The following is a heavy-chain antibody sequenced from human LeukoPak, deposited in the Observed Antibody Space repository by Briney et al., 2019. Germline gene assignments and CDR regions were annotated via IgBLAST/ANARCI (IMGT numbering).Heavy chain of an antibody. V-gene: IGHV4-59*01. D-gene: IGHD3-10*01. CDR2: SYYSGST. CDR3: ARDRHYYGSGLSDAFDI. J-gene: IGHJ3*02. CDR1: GGSISSYY. Sequence: SETLSLTCTVSGGSISSYYWSWIRQPPGKGLEGMGYSYYSGSTNYNPSLKSRVTISVDTSKNQFSLKLSSVTAADTAVYYCARDRHYYGSGLSDAFDIWGQGTMVTVSS.